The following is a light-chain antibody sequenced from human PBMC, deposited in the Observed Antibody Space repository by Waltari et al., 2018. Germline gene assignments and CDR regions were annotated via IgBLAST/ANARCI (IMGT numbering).Light chain of an antibody. CDR1: SSNIGSNY. Sequence: QSVLTPPPPASGTPGQRVTISCSGSSSNIGSNYVYWYQQLPGTAPNLLIYRNNQRPSGVPDRFSASKSGTSASLAISGLLSEDEADYYCAAWDDSLTVVFGGGTKLTVL. V-gene: IGLV1-47*01. CDR2: RNN. J-gene: IGLJ2*01. CDR3: AAWDDSLTVV.